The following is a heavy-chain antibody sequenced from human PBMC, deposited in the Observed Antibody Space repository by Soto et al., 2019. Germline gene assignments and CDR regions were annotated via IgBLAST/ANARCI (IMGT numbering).Heavy chain of an antibody. J-gene: IGHJ6*02. CDR1: GFTFSSYA. D-gene: IGHD1-26*01. CDR2: ISYDGSNK. CDR3: ARGQSGSGSYYNHYYYGMDV. V-gene: IGHV3-30-3*01. Sequence: QVQLVESGGGVVQPGRSLRLSCAASGFTFSSYAMHWVRQAPGKGLEWVAVISYDGSNKYYADSVKGRFTISRDNSKNTLYLQMYSLSAEDTAVYYCARGQSGSGSYYNHYYYGMDVWGPGTTVTVSS.